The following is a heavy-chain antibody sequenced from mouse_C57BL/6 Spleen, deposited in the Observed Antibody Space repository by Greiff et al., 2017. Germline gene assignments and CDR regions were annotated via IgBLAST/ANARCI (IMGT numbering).Heavy chain of an antibody. D-gene: IGHD1-1*01. Sequence: VQRVESGAELVRPGASVTLSCKASGYTFTDYEMHWVKQTPVHGLEWIGAIDPETGGTAYNQKFKGKAILTADKSSSTAYMELRSLTSEDSAVYYCTRERLRSWYFDVWGTGTTVTVSS. CDR2: IDPETGGT. CDR3: TRERLRSWYFDV. V-gene: IGHV1-15*01. CDR1: GYTFTDYE. J-gene: IGHJ1*03.